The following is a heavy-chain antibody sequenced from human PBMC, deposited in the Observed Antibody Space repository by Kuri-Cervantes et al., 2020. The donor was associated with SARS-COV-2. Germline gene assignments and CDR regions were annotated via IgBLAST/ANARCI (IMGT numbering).Heavy chain of an antibody. V-gene: IGHV4-34*01. J-gene: IGHJ4*02. CDR1: GGSFSGYY. Sequence: ESLKISCAVYGGSFSGYYWSWIRQPPGKGLEWIGEINHSGSTNYNPSLKSRVTISVDTSKNQFSLKLSSVTAADTAVYYCARGSSRSGYSYGWTFDYWGQGTLVTVSS. CDR2: INHSGST. CDR3: ARGSSRSGYSYGWTFDY. D-gene: IGHD5-18*01.